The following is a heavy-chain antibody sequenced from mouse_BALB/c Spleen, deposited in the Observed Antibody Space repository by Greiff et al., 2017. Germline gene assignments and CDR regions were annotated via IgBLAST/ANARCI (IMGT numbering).Heavy chain of an antibody. Sequence: DVKLQESGPSLVKPSQTLSLTCSVTGDSITSGYWNWIRKFPGNKLEYMGYISYSGSTYYNPSLKSRISITRDTSKNQYYLQLNSVTTEDTATYYCARRGAYSGGWYFDVWGAGTTVTVSS. CDR1: GDSITSGY. CDR3: ARRGAYSGGWYFDV. V-gene: IGHV3-8*02. J-gene: IGHJ1*01. CDR2: ISYSGST. D-gene: IGHD2-10*01.